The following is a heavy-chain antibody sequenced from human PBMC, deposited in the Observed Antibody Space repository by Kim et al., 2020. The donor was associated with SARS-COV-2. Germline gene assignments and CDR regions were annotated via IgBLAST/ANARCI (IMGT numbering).Heavy chain of an antibody. CDR1: GFTVSSNY. Sequence: GGSLRLSCAASGFTVSSNYMSWVRQAPGKGLEWVSVIYSGGSTYYADSVKGRFTISRDNSKNTLYLQMNSLRAEDTAVYYCASTVTRDWFDPWGQGTLVTVSS. V-gene: IGHV3-66*01. CDR3: ASTVTRDWFDP. CDR2: IYSGGST. D-gene: IGHD4-17*01. J-gene: IGHJ5*02.